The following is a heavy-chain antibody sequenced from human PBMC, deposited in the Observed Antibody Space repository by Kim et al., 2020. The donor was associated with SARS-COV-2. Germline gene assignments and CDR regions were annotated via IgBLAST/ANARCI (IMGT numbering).Heavy chain of an antibody. Sequence: PTSGDTNYAQKVQGRVTMTRDTSISTAYMELSRLRSDDTAVYYCARGLDYWGQGTLVTVSS. J-gene: IGHJ4*02. V-gene: IGHV1-2*02. CDR2: PTSGDT. CDR3: ARGLDY.